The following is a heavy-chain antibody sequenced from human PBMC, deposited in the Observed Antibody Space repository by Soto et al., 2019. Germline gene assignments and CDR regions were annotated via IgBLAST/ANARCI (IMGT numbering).Heavy chain of an antibody. D-gene: IGHD6-19*01. CDR2: ISYDGSNK. V-gene: IGHV3-30-3*01. Sequence: PGGSLRLSCAASGFTFSSYAMHWVRQAPGKGLEWVAVISYDGSNKYYADSVKGRFTISRDNSKNTLYLQMNSLRAEDTAVYYCARPYSSGPYYYYGMDVWGPVTTLTVSS. J-gene: IGHJ6*02. CDR1: GFTFSSYA. CDR3: ARPYSSGPYYYYGMDV.